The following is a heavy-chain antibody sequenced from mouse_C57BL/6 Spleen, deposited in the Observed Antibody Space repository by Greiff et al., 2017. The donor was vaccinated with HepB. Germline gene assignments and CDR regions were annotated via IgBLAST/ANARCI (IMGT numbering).Heavy chain of an antibody. Sequence: VQRVESGPGLVQPSQSLSITCTVSGFSLTSYGVHWVRQPPGKGLAWLGVIWSGGSTDYNAAFISRLSISKDKSKSQVFFKMNSLQADDTAIYYCAKTGEGYYYAMDYWGQGTSVTVSS. CDR3: AKTGEGYYYAMDY. J-gene: IGHJ4*01. CDR2: IWSGGST. V-gene: IGHV2-4*01. CDR1: GFSLTSYG.